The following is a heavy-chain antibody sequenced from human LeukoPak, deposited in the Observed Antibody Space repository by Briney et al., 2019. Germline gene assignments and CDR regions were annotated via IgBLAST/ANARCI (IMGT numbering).Heavy chain of an antibody. CDR1: GYSISSGYY. J-gene: IGHJ4*02. V-gene: IGHV4-38-2*02. Sequence: PSETLSLTCTVSGYSISSGYYWGWIRQPPGKGLEWIGSIYHSGSTYYNPSLKSRVTISVDTSKNQFSLKLSSVTAADTAVYYCARLPGRSGYYYFDYWGQGTLVTVSS. CDR2: IYHSGST. CDR3: ARLPGRSGYYYFDY. D-gene: IGHD3-3*01.